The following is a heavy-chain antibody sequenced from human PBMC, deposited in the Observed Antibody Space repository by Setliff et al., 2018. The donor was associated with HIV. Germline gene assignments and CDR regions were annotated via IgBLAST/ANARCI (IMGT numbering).Heavy chain of an antibody. Sequence: SGTLSLTCAVYGGSFSGYYWSWIRQPAGKGPEWIGRVSSRGDTNYNPSLKSRVTMSVDTSKNQFSLKLTSVTASDTAVYYCARAAAGNTGPFDLWGQGSPVTVSS. D-gene: IGHD4-17*01. CDR1: GGSFSGYY. V-gene: IGHV4-59*10. CDR2: VSSRGDT. J-gene: IGHJ4*02. CDR3: ARAAAGNTGPFDL.